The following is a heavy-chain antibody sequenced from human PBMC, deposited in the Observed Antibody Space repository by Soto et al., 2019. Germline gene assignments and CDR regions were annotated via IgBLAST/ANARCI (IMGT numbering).Heavy chain of an antibody. CDR2: IYYSGST. J-gene: IGHJ3*02. D-gene: IGHD6-13*01. V-gene: IGHV4-59*08. CDR3: ARRYSSAFDI. CDR1: EGSSSSYD. Sequence: ETLSLMCTVAEGSSSSYDGSWIRQPPGKGLEWIGYIYYSGSTNYNPSLKSRVTISVDTSKNQFSLKLSSVTAADTAVYYCARRYSSAFDIWGQGTMVTVSS.